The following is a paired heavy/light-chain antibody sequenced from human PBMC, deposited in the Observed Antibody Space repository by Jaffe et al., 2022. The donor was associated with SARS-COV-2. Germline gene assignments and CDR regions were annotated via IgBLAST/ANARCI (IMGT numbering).Light chain of an antibody. CDR1: TGAVTSGYY. CDR3: LLYYGGAQPWV. V-gene: IGLV7-43*01. J-gene: IGLJ3*02. CDR2: STS. Sequence: QTVVTQEPSLTVSPGGTVTLTCASSTGAVTSGYYPNWFQQKPGQAPRALIYSTSNKHSWTPARFSGSLLGGKAALTLSGVQPEDEAEYYCLLYYGGAQPWVFGGGTKLTVL.
Heavy chain of an antibody. CDR2: INTNTGNP. Sequence: QVQLVQSGSELKKPGASVKVSCKASGYTFTSYAMNWVRQAPGQGLEWMGWINTNTGNPTYAQGFTGRFVFSLDTSVSTAYLQISSLKAEDTAVYYCARVEDYGDYVVYYYGMDVWGQGTTVTVSS. D-gene: IGHD4-17*01. CDR1: GYTFTSYA. CDR3: ARVEDYGDYVVYYYGMDV. J-gene: IGHJ6*02. V-gene: IGHV7-4-1*02.